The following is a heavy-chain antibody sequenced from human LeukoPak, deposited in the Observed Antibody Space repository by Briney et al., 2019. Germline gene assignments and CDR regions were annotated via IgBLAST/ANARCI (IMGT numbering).Heavy chain of an antibody. CDR1: GFTFSSYW. CDR2: IYSGDTT. J-gene: IGHJ4*02. D-gene: IGHD4-23*01. CDR3: ARRAGGYSHPYDY. Sequence: GGSLRLSCAASGFTFSSYWMSWVRQPPGKGLEWVSLIYSGDTTLYADSVKGRFTISRDISKNTVYLQMNSLRAEDTAVYYCARRAGGYSHPYDYWGQGILVTVSS. V-gene: IGHV3-53*01.